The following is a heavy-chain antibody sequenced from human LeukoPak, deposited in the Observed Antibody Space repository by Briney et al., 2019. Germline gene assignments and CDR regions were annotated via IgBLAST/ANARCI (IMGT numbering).Heavy chain of an antibody. CDR2: ISGSGGST. J-gene: IGHJ4*02. CDR3: AKSGEYYDSSGYSFFDY. V-gene: IGHV3-23*01. CDR1: GFTFSSYA. D-gene: IGHD3-22*01. Sequence: GGSLRLSCAASGFTFSSYAMSWVRQAPWKGLEWVSAISGSGGSTYYADSVKGRFTISRDNSKNTLYLQMNSLRAEDTAVYYCAKSGEYYDSSGYSFFDYWGQGTLVTVSS.